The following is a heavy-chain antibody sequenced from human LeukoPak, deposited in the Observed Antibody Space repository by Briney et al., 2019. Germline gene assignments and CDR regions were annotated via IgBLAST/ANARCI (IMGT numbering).Heavy chain of an antibody. D-gene: IGHD3-3*01. J-gene: IGHJ4*02. CDR1: GFTFSSYA. V-gene: IGHV3-23*01. CDR3: AKEYYDFWSGYYY. Sequence: GGSLRLSCAASGFTFSSYAMSWVRQAPGRGLEGVSAISGSGGSTYYADYVKGRFTISRDNSKNTLYLQMNSLRVEDTAVYYCAKEYYDFWSGYYYWGQGTLVTVSS. CDR2: ISGSGGST.